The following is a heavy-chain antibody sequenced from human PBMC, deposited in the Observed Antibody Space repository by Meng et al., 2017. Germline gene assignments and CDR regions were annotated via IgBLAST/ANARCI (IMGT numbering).Heavy chain of an antibody. J-gene: IGHJ6*02. CDR3: ARDLQLWSNIYYYYYYGMDV. Sequence: GSLRLSCTVSGGSISSYYWSWIRQPAGKGLEWIGRIYTSGSTNYNPSLKSRVTMSVDTSKNQFSLKLSPVTAADTAVYYCARDLQLWSNIYYYYYYGMDVWGQGTTVTVSS. V-gene: IGHV4-4*07. CDR2: IYTSGST. D-gene: IGHD5-18*01. CDR1: GGSISSYY.